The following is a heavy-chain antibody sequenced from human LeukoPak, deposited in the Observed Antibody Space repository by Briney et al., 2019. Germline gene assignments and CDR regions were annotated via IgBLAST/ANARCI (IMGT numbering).Heavy chain of an antibody. D-gene: IGHD2/OR15-2a*01. V-gene: IGHV4-31*03. CDR1: GGSIFSGGDY. Sequence: PSETLSQICTGFGGSIFSGGDYWTWIRQHPGKGLEWIGYIYFSGSTYYNPSLESRVTISADTSKNQFSLKLSSVTAADTAVYYCASTRRNPPEYCYWGQGSLVTVSS. CDR3: ASTRRNPPEYCY. J-gene: IGHJ4*02. CDR2: IYFSGST.